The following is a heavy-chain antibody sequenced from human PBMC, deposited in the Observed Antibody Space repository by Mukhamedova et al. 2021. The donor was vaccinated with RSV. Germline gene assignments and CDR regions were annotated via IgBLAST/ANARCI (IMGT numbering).Heavy chain of an antibody. V-gene: IGHV4-31*02. D-gene: IGHD4-17*01. J-gene: IGHJ5*02. Sequence: SRVTISVDTSKNQFSLKLSSVTAADTAVYYCARDSAYGEFGPWGQGTLVTVSS. CDR3: ARDSAYGEFGP.